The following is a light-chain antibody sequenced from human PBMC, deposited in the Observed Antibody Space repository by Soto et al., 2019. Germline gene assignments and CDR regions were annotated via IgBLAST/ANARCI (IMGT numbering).Light chain of an antibody. CDR1: QSVASNY. J-gene: IGKJ4*01. CDR3: QQYRTSPLT. CDR2: VAS. V-gene: IGKV3-20*01. Sequence: EIVLTQSPGTLSLSPGERATLSCRASQSVASNYLAWYQQKPGQAPRLLIYVASSRATGIPDRFSGSGSGTAFTLTISRLEPEDFAVYYCQQYRTSPLTFGGGTKVDIK.